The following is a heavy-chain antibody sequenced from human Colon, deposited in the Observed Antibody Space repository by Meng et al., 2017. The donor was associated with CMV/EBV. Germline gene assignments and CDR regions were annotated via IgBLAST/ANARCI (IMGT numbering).Heavy chain of an antibody. Sequence: ASVKVSCKAYGYTFSNYGMSWVRQAPGQGPEWLGWINAENGVTIYAEKVQDRVTMTTDTSASTAYMELRSLRSDDTAVYYCARGPKYQLLFIYYYGMDVWGQGTTVTVSS. CDR2: INAENGVT. J-gene: IGHJ6*02. V-gene: IGHV1-18*01. D-gene: IGHD2-2*01. CDR1: GYTFSNYG. CDR3: ARGPKYQLLFIYYYGMDV.